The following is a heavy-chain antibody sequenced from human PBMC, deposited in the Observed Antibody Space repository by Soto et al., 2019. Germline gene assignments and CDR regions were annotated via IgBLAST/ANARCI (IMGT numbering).Heavy chain of an antibody. D-gene: IGHD2-21*02. J-gene: IGHJ4*02. CDR1: GGIFSSNT. CDR2: IIPLFGTA. Sequence: QVYLVQSGAEVKKPGSSVKISCKASGGIFSSNTINWVRQAAGQGLEWMGGIIPLFGTANYAEKFQGRVTITADKATKTEYMELTSLSSEDTAVYYCASKAACGGDCYAFDSCGQGTLVTVSS. CDR3: ASKAACGGDCYAFDS. V-gene: IGHV1-69*06.